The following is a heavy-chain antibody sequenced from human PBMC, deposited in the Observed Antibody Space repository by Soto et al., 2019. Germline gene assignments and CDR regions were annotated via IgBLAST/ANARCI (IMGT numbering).Heavy chain of an antibody. CDR2: IRSKANSYAT. D-gene: IGHD5-18*01. CDR3: TSPQLYYGMDV. CDR1: GFTFSGSA. J-gene: IGHJ6*02. Sequence: EVQLVESGGGLVQPGGSLKLSCAASGFTFSGSAMHWVRQASGKGLEWVGRIRSKANSYATAYAASVKGRFTISRDDSKNTAYLQMNSLKTEDTAVDYCTSPQLYYGMDVWGQGTTVTVSS. V-gene: IGHV3-73*02.